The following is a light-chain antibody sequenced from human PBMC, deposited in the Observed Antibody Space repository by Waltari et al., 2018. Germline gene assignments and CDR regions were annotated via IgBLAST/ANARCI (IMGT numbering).Light chain of an antibody. V-gene: IGKV3-15*01. CDR3: QERGRT. J-gene: IGKJ1*01. CDR1: QSLSSN. Sequence: IVMPQSPATLSVSPGEGATLSCKPRQSLSSNLAWYQQKPGQLPRLLIYGASTRATGIPARFSGSGSGTEFTLTISSLQAEDFAVYYCQERGRTFGQGTKVEIK. CDR2: GAS.